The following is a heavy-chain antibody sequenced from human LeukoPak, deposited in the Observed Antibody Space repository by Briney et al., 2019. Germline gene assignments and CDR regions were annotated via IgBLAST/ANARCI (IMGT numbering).Heavy chain of an antibody. Sequence: GGSLRLSCAASGFTFSSYGMHWVRQAPGKGLEWVAVIWYDGSNKYYADSVKGRFTISRDNSKNTLYLQMNSLRAEDTAVYYCARVQSAYYYYYGMDVWGQGTAVTVSS. V-gene: IGHV3-33*01. CDR3: ARVQSAYYYYYGMDV. J-gene: IGHJ6*02. CDR2: IWYDGSNK. CDR1: GFTFSSYG.